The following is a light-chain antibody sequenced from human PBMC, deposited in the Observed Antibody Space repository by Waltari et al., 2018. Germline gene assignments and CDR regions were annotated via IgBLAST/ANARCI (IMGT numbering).Light chain of an antibody. J-gene: IGKJ3*01. CDR3: QQGYSTRFT. V-gene: IGKV1-39*01. Sequence: DIQMTQSPSSLSASVGDTVTITCRESHNINIYLNWYQQKSGRAPKLLIHGASSVHTGVPARFSGSGSGTDFTLTISSLQPEDFATYYCQQGYSTRFTFGPGTIVDMK. CDR2: GAS. CDR1: HNINIY.